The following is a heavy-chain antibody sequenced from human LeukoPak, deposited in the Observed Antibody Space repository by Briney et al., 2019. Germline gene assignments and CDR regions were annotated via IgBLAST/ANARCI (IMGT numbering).Heavy chain of an antibody. J-gene: IGHJ4*02. Sequence: SQTLSLTCTVSGGSIRSDDYYWSWIRQSPGRGLEWIGYIYYSGSTYYNPSLKIRLSISVDTSKNQFSLKLSSVTAADTAVYYCARRRGDNKTYYFDYWGQGTLVTVSS. CDR1: GGSIRSDDYY. V-gene: IGHV4-30-4*01. D-gene: IGHD3-16*01. CDR2: IYYSGST. CDR3: ARRRGDNKTYYFDY.